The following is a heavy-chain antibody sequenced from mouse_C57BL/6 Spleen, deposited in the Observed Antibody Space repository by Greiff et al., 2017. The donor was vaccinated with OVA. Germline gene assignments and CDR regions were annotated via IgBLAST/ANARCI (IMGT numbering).Heavy chain of an antibody. J-gene: IGHJ2*01. CDR1: GFTFSDYY. CDR3: ARLNYGAYYFDY. V-gene: IGHV5-12*01. Sequence: DVHLVESGGGLVQPGGSLKLSCAASGFTFSDYYMYWVRQTPEKRLEWVAYISNGGGSTYYPDTVKGRFTISRDNAKNTLYLQMSRLKSEDTAMYYCARLNYGAYYFDYWGQGTTLTVSS. CDR2: ISNGGGST. D-gene: IGHD1-1*01.